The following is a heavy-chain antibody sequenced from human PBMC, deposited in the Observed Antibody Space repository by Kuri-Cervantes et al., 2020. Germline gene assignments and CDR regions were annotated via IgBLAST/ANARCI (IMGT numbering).Heavy chain of an antibody. D-gene: IGHD1-14*01. CDR2: IKSKYNGGTT. Sequence: GESLKISCAGSGFTLSNAWMNWVRQAPGKGLEWVGRIKSKYNGGTTHYAAPVEGRFTVSRDDSTNMFYLQMNSLKTEDTAVYYCATGNYFDYWGQGTLVTVSS. CDR1: GFTLSNAW. V-gene: IGHV3-15*01. J-gene: IGHJ4*02. CDR3: ATGNYFDY.